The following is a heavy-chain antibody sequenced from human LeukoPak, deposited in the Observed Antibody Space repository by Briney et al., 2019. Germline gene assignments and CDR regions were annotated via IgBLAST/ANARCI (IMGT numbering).Heavy chain of an antibody. CDR1: GFTFSSYE. V-gene: IGHV3-48*03. CDR3: ARPIVVVPAAGGAFDY. D-gene: IGHD2-2*01. Sequence: GGSLRLSCAASGFTFSSYEMNWVRQAPGKGLEWVSYISSSGSTIYYADSVKGRFTIPRDNAKNSLYLQMNSLRAEDTAVYYCARPIVVVPAAGGAFDYWGQGTLVTVSS. CDR2: ISSSGSTI. J-gene: IGHJ4*02.